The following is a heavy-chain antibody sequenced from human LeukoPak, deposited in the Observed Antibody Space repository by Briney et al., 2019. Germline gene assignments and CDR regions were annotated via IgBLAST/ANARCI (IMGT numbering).Heavy chain of an antibody. V-gene: IGHV3-30-3*01. CDR3: ARDLWTTVTNSFAY. CDR2: ISYDGNNK. J-gene: IGHJ4*02. D-gene: IGHD4-17*01. CDR1: GFTFSSYA. Sequence: PGRSLRLSCAASGFTFSSYAMHWVRQAPGKGLEWVSVISYDGNNKYYADSVKGRFTISRDNSKNTLYLQMNSLRAEDTAVYYCARDLWTTVTNSFAYWGQGTLVTVSS.